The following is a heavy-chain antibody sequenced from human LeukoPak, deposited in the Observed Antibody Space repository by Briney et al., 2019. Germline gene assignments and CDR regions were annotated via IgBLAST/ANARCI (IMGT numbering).Heavy chain of an antibody. Sequence: TSETLSLTCTVSGYSISSGYFWGWIRQPPGKGLEWIGSIYHSGNTYYNPSLKSRVTISVDTSKNQFSLKLSSVTAADTAVYYCARSSSTTVITPLDYWGQGTLVTVSS. V-gene: IGHV4-38-2*02. CDR3: ARSSSTTVITPLDY. J-gene: IGHJ4*02. CDR2: IYHSGNT. CDR1: GYSISSGYF. D-gene: IGHD4-23*01.